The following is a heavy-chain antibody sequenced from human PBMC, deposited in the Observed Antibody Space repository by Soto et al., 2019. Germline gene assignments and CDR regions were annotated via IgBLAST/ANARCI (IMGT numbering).Heavy chain of an antibody. Sequence: SETLSLTCTVSGSSIRSYYWSWIRQPPGKGLEWIGHLYYSGSTNYNPSLKSRVTISLDTSKNQFSLKLTSVTAADTAVYYCAGDFPGRDYWGQGTLVTVSS. CDR2: LYYSGST. J-gene: IGHJ4*02. CDR1: GSSIRSYY. CDR3: AGDFPGRDY. V-gene: IGHV4-59*01.